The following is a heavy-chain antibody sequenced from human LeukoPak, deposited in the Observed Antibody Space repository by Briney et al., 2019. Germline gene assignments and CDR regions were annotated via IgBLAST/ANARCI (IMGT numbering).Heavy chain of an antibody. V-gene: IGHV1-18*01. CDR2: IRAYNGNT. J-gene: IGHJ3*02. CDR1: GYTFTSYG. CDR3: ATRGTGYGDALDAFDI. D-gene: IGHD4-17*01. Sequence: ASVKVSCKASGYTFTSYGISWVGQAPGQGLEWMGWIRAYNGNTNYAQKLQGRVTMTTDTSTSTAYMELRSLRSDDTAVYYCATRGTGYGDALDAFDIWGQGTMVTVSS.